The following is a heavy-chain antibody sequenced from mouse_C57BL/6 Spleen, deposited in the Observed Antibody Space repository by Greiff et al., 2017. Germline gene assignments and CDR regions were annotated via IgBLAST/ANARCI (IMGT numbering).Heavy chain of an antibody. CDR1: GFNFKDDY. Sequence: VQLQQSGAELVRPGASVKLSCTASGFNFKDDYMPWVKQRPEQGLEWIGWIDPENGDTEYASKFQGKATITADTSSNTAYLQLSSLTSEDTAVYYCTTGSNYPYYFGGWGQGTTLTVAS. CDR3: TTGSNYPYYFGG. D-gene: IGHD2-5*01. V-gene: IGHV14-4*01. J-gene: IGHJ2*01. CDR2: IDPENGDT.